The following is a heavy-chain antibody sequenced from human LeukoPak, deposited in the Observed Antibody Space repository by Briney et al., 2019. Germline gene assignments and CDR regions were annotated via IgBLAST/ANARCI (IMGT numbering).Heavy chain of an antibody. V-gene: IGHV1-8*01. Sequence: ASVKVSCKASGYTFTSYDINWVRQATGQGLEWMGWMNPNSGNTGYAQKFQGRVTMTRNTSISTAYMELSSLRSEDTAVYYCARAHNWKYGSFDFWGQGTLVTVSS. CDR2: MNPNSGNT. CDR3: ARAHNWKYGSFDF. J-gene: IGHJ4*02. D-gene: IGHD1-7*01. CDR1: GYTFTSYD.